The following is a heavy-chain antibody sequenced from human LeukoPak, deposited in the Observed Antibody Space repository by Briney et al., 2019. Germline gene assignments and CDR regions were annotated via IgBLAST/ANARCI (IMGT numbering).Heavy chain of an antibody. CDR2: IYTSGST. D-gene: IGHD5-18*01. CDR3: ARGSPRYSYGYYFDY. J-gene: IGHJ4*02. V-gene: IGHV4-4*07. Sequence: SETLSLTCTVSGGSISSDYWSWIRQPAGKGLEWIGRIYTSGSTNYNPSLKSRVTMSVDTSKNQFSLKLSSVTAADTAVYYCARGSPRYSYGYYFDYWGQGTLVTVSS. CDR1: GGSISSDY.